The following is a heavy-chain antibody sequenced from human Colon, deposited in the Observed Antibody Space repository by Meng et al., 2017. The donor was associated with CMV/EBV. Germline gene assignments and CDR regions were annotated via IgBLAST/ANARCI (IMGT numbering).Heavy chain of an antibody. Sequence: CKHSVYSFIGHYIYWVRQAPGQGLEWMGGITPRSGDTNYAQTFQGRVTMTRDTSISIAYMELSSLRGDDTAVYYCARLSTVENWYDSWGQGTLVTVSS. D-gene: IGHD4-23*01. V-gene: IGHV1-2*02. CDR1: VYSFIGHY. CDR2: ITPRSGDT. J-gene: IGHJ5*01. CDR3: ARLSTVENWYDS.